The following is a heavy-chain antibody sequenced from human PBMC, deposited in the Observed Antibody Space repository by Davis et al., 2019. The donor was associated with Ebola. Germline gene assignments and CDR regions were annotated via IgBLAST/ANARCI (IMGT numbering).Heavy chain of an antibody. CDR2: ITPFNGNT. V-gene: IGHV1-45*02. D-gene: IGHD6-13*01. CDR1: GYTFTYRY. CDR3: ASEAAAATGWFDP. Sequence: AASVKVSCKASGYTFTYRYLHWVRQAPGQALEWMGWITPFNGNTNYAQKFQDRVTITRDRSMSTAYMELSSLRSEDTAMYYCASEAAAATGWFDPWGQGTLVTVSS. J-gene: IGHJ5*02.